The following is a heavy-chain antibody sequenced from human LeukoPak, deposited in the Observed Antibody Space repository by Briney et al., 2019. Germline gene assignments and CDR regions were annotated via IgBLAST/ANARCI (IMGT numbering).Heavy chain of an antibody. D-gene: IGHD3-22*01. Sequence: GSLRLSCAASGFTFSSYAMSWVRQPPGKGLEWIGEMYLSGTTHSNPSVKSRVTISIDKSKNQFFLNLSSVTAADTAVYYCAGLVGRYSSGLYYYYFDYWGLGTLVTVSS. CDR1: GFTFSSYAM. V-gene: IGHV4-4*02. J-gene: IGHJ4*02. CDR3: AGLVGRYSSGLYYYYFDY. CDR2: MYLSGTT.